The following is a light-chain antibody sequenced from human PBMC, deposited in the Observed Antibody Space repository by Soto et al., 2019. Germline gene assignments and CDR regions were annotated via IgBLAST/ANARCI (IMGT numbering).Light chain of an antibody. Sequence: EIVLTQSPATLSLSPGERATLSCRASQSISHFLAWYQQRPGQAPRLLIYDAYNRATGIPPRFSGSGSGTDFTLTISSLEPEDSAVYYCQQRRMWPITFGQGTRLEIK. V-gene: IGKV3-11*01. J-gene: IGKJ5*01. CDR3: QQRRMWPIT. CDR2: DAY. CDR1: QSISHF.